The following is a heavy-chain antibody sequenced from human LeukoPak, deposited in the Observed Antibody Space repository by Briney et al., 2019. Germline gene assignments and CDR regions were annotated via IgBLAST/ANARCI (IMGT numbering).Heavy chain of an antibody. V-gene: IGHV1-18*01. CDR1: GYTFTSYG. J-gene: IGHJ3*02. Sequence: PRASVKVSCKASGYTFTSYGIIWVRQAPGQGLEWMGWISAYNSNTNYAQKLQGRVTMTTDTSTSTAYMELRSLRSDDTAVYYCARDLTTVTTQYQNDAFDIWGQGTMVTVSS. D-gene: IGHD4-17*01. CDR2: ISAYNSNT. CDR3: ARDLTTVTTQYQNDAFDI.